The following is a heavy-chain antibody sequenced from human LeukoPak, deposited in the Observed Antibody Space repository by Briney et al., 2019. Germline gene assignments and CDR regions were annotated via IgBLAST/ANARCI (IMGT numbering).Heavy chain of an antibody. J-gene: IGHJ3*02. Sequence: PSETLSLTCTVSGGSISSYYWSWIRRPPGKGLEWIGYIYYSGSTNYNPSLKSRVTISVDKSKNQFSLKLSSVTAADTAVYYCASTPTVTLHIDAFDIWGQGTMVTVSS. CDR1: GGSISSYY. D-gene: IGHD4-17*01. CDR2: IYYSGST. CDR3: ASTPTVTLHIDAFDI. V-gene: IGHV4-59*12.